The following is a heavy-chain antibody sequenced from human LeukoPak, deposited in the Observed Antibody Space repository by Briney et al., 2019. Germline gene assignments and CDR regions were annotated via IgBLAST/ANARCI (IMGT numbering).Heavy chain of an antibody. D-gene: IGHD3-10*01. CDR1: GGSISSYY. Sequence: SETLSLTCTASGGSISSYYWSWIRQPPGKGLEWIGYIYYSGSTNYNPSLKSRVTISVDTSKNQFSLRLSSVTAADTAVYYCARNREGGYAYGSDYWGQRTLVTVSS. V-gene: IGHV4-59*08. CDR3: ARNREGGYAYGSDY. CDR2: IYYSGST. J-gene: IGHJ4*02.